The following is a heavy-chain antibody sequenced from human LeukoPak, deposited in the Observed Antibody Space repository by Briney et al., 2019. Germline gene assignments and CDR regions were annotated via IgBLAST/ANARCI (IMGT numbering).Heavy chain of an antibody. Sequence: PSETLSLTCTVSGGSISSYYWSWIRQPPGKGLEWIGYIYYSGSTNYNPSLKSRVTISVDTSKNQFSLKPSSVTAADTAVYYCARFLSWRNWFDPWGQGTLVTVSS. CDR2: IYYSGST. D-gene: IGHD6-13*01. CDR1: GGSISSYY. CDR3: ARFLSWRNWFDP. V-gene: IGHV4-59*01. J-gene: IGHJ5*02.